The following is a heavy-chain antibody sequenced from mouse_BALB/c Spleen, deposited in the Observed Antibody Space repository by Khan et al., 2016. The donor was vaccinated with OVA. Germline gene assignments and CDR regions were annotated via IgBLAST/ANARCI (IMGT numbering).Heavy chain of an antibody. CDR1: GFNIKDTY. V-gene: IGHV14-3*02. CDR2: IDPPNDDS. Sequence: EVELVESGAELVKPGASVKLSCSASGFNIKDTYIHWMKQRPEQGLEWIGRIDPPNDDSKYGPKFQAKATLTADKSSNTAYLQLSSLTSEDTADYYCTTLYGNLFAFWGQGTLVSVSA. D-gene: IGHD2-1*01. CDR3: TTLYGNLFAF. J-gene: IGHJ3*01.